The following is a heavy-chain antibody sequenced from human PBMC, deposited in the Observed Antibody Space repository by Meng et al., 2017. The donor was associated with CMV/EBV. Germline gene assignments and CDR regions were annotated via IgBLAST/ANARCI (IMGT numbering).Heavy chain of an antibody. D-gene: IGHD2-8*01. CDR2: IGYNSDYI. V-gene: IGHV3-9*01. Sequence: SLKISCAASGFTFDRSAIHWVRQVPGKGLEWVSGIGYNSDYIGYADSVKGRFTISRDYAKNSVYLQMNSLRPEDTALYYCARDDCGNYCTLADWGQGTLVTVSS. CDR3: ARDDCGNYCTLAD. J-gene: IGHJ4*02. CDR1: GFTFDRSA.